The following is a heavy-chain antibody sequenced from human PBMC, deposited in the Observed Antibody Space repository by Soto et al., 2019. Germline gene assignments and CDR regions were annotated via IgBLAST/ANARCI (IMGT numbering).Heavy chain of an antibody. J-gene: IGHJ4*02. D-gene: IGHD2-15*01. V-gene: IGHV4-59*01. CDR2: IYYSGNT. CDR3: ARGAVAAVEPDY. Sequence: SETLSLTCTVSGGSISSYYWSWIRQPPGKGLECIAYIYYSGNTNYNPSLKSRVTISVDTSKNQFSLKLSSVTAADTAVYYCARGAVAAVEPDYWGQGTLVTVSS. CDR1: GGSISSYY.